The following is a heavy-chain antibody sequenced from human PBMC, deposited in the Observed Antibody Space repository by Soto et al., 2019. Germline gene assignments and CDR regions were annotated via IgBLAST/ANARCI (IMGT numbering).Heavy chain of an antibody. CDR3: ARARTYYYDSSGETDAFDI. CDR1: GGSISSGDYY. D-gene: IGHD3-22*01. J-gene: IGHJ3*02. Sequence: SETLSLTCTVSGGSISSGDYYWSWIRQPPGKGLVWIGYIYYSGSTYYNPSLKSRVTISVDTSKNQFSLKLSSVTAADTAVYYCARARTYYYDSSGETDAFDIWGQGTMVTVSS. V-gene: IGHV4-30-4*01. CDR2: IYYSGST.